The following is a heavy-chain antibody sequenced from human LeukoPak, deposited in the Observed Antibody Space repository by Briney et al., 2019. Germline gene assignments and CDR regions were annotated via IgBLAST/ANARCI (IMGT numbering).Heavy chain of an antibody. CDR2: LWPDGGVK. CDR3: ARLFGAVTTFDY. D-gene: IGHD4-17*01. J-gene: IGHJ4*02. CDR1: GFSFSTYY. Sequence: GGSLRLSCAASGFSFSTYYMSWVRQAPGEGLEWVATLWPDGGVKRYVDSVRGRFTISRDNAKNSLYLQMNSLGAEDTAVYYCARLFGAVTTFDYWGQGALVTVSS. V-gene: IGHV3-7*01.